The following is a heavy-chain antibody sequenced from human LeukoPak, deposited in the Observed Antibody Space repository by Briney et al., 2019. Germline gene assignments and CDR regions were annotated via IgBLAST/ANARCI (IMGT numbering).Heavy chain of an antibody. Sequence: ASVKVSCKASGYTFTSYGISWVRQAPGQGLEWMGWISAYNGNTNYAQKLQGRVTMTTDTSTSTAYMELRSLRSDDTAVYYCARGPKRSSIAAPIDYWGQGTLVTVSS. CDR3: ARGPKRSSIAAPIDY. D-gene: IGHD6-6*01. V-gene: IGHV1-18*01. CDR2: ISAYNGNT. J-gene: IGHJ4*02. CDR1: GYTFTSYG.